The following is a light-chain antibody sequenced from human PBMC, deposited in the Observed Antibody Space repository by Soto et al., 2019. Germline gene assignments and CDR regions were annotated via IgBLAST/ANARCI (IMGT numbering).Light chain of an antibody. CDR3: QQYGSSPWT. CDR2: GAS. J-gene: IGKJ1*01. CDR1: QSVSSNN. Sequence: EIVLTQSPGTLSLSPGERVTLSCRASQSVSSNNLAWYQQKPGRAPSLLIYGASRRATGIPDRFSGSGSGTDFTLTINRLEPEDFAVYYCQQYGSSPWTFGQGTKVDTK. V-gene: IGKV3-20*01.